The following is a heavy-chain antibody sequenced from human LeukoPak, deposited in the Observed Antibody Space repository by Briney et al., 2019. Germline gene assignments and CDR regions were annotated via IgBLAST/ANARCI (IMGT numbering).Heavy chain of an antibody. CDR3: ARDLKAAGFSYYSMDV. CDR2: IYSGGST. D-gene: IGHD6-13*01. V-gene: IGHV3-66*01. Sequence: GGSLRLSCAASGFTVSSNYMSWVRQAPGKGLEWVSVIYSGGSTYYADSVKGRFTISRDNSKNTLYLQMNSLRAEDTAVYYCARDLKAAGFSYYSMDVWGQGTTVTVSS. J-gene: IGHJ6*02. CDR1: GFTVSSNY.